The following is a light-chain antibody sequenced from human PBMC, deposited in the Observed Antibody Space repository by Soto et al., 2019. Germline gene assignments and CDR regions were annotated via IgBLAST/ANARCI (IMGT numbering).Light chain of an antibody. J-gene: IGLJ1*01. CDR2: LNSDGSH. CDR1: SGHSSYA. CDR3: QTWGTGIHV. V-gene: IGLV4-69*01. Sequence: QLVLTQSPSASASLGASVKLTCTLSSGHSSYAIAWHQQQPEKGPRYWTKLNSDGSHNKGDGIPDRFSGSSSGAERYLTISSLQSEDEADYYCQTWGTGIHVFGTGTKLTVL.